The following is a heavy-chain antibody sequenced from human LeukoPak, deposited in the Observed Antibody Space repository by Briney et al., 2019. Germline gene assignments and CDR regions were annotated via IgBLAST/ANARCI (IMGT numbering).Heavy chain of an antibody. V-gene: IGHV1-69*01. CDR3: ASRRDGYNPYYYYYMDV. Sequence: ASVKVSCKASGGSFSSYAISWVRQAPGQGLEWMGGIIPIFGTATYEQKFQGRVTITADESTSTASMEMSSLRSEDTAVYYCASRRDGYNPYYYYYMDVWGKGTTVTVS. J-gene: IGHJ6*03. CDR1: GGSFSSYA. CDR2: IIPIFGTA. D-gene: IGHD5-24*01.